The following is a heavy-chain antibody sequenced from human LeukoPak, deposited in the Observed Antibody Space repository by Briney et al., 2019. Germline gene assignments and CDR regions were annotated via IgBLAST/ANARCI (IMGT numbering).Heavy chain of an antibody. CDR3: ARDYDGVRGHW. Sequence: GGSLRLSCAASGFTFSTYWMSWVRQAPGKGLEWVANIKEDGSAKYYVDSVKSRFTISRDNAKNSLYLQMNSLRAEDTAVYYCARDYDGVRGHWWGQGTLVTVSS. V-gene: IGHV3-7*04. D-gene: IGHD2-8*01. CDR2: IKEDGSAK. J-gene: IGHJ4*02. CDR1: GFTFSTYW.